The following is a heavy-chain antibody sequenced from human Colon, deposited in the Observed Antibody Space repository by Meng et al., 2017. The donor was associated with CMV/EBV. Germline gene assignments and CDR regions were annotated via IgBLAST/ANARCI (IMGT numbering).Heavy chain of an antibody. Sequence: GGSLRLSCAGPGFTFRNYAMSWVRQAPGKGLEWVAVIYAGGRNTYYADSVKGRFNISRDDSKNMLYMQMKSLKTQDTAVYYCAKGSLEWLYYGMDVWGQGTTVTVSS. CDR3: AKGSLEWLYYGMDV. D-gene: IGHD3-3*01. J-gene: IGHJ6*02. V-gene: IGHV3-23*03. CDR2: IYAGGRNT. CDR1: GFTFRNYA.